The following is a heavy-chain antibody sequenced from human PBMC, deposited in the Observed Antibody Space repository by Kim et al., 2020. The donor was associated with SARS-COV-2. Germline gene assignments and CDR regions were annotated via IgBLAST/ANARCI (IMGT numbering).Heavy chain of an antibody. V-gene: IGHV5-10-1*01. D-gene: IGHD6-19*01. Sequence: GESLKISCKGSGYSFTSYWISWVRQMPGKGLEWMGRIDPSDSYTNYSPSFQGHVTISADKSISTAYLQWSSLKASDTAMYYCARRKGIAVAWFDPWGQGTLVTVSS. CDR2: IDPSDSYT. CDR3: ARRKGIAVAWFDP. CDR1: GYSFTSYW. J-gene: IGHJ5*02.